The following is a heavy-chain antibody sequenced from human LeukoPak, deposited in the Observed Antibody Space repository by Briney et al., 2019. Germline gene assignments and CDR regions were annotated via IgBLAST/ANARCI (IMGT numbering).Heavy chain of an antibody. Sequence: GGSLRLSCAASGFTFSSYAMSWVRQAPGTGLEWVSSIPGSGGATYYADSVRGRFSISRDSSKNTVYLQMNSLRDEDTAVYYCARARPWDSSRSYYFGMDVWGHGTTVTVSS. D-gene: IGHD3-22*01. CDR1: GFTFSSYA. CDR2: IPGSGGAT. V-gene: IGHV3-23*01. CDR3: ARARPWDSSRSYYFGMDV. J-gene: IGHJ6*02.